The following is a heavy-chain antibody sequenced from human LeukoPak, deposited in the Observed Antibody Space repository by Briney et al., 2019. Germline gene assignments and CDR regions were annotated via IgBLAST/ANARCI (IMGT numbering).Heavy chain of an antibody. Sequence: LSLTCTVSGDSISGSDDFGSWIRQPPGKGLEWVGRARDKAHSHTTKYAASVEGRFTVSRDDSKNSLFLQMNSLRTEDTAVYYCVSTSQADWNYVGYWGQGTLVTVSS. J-gene: IGHJ4*02. V-gene: IGHV3-72*01. CDR3: VSTSQADWNYVGY. CDR1: GDSISGSDDF. CDR2: ARDKAHSHTT. D-gene: IGHD1-7*01.